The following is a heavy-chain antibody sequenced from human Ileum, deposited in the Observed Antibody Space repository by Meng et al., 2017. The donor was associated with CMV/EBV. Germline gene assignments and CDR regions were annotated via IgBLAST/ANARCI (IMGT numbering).Heavy chain of an antibody. J-gene: IGHJ4*02. CDR2: TYTGGST. D-gene: IGHD2-21*02. CDR1: GFAVTNSY. V-gene: IGHV3-53*01. CDR3: VRHMYNFGVVTAIEN. Sequence: GGSLRLSCAASGFAVTNSYMSWVRQAPGKGLEWVSVTYTGGSTFYSDSVKGRFPVSRDSFNNTLSLQMNSLRDEDTDLYYCVRHMYNFGVVTAIENWGQGTQVTVSS.